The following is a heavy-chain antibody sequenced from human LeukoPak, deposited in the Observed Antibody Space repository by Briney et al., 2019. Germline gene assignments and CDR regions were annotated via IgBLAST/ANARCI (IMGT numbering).Heavy chain of an antibody. CDR1: GITFSSHA. D-gene: IGHD6-13*01. CDR2: ISGSGGYT. CDR3: AKDRYFTYSSSWYFGFDY. J-gene: IGHJ4*02. V-gene: IGHV3-23*01. Sequence: GGSLRLSCAASGITFSSHAMSWVRQAPGKGLEWVSAISGSGGYTDYADSVKGRFTISRDSSKNTLYLQMNSLRAEDTAVYYCAKDRYFTYSSSWYFGFDYWGQGTLVTVSS.